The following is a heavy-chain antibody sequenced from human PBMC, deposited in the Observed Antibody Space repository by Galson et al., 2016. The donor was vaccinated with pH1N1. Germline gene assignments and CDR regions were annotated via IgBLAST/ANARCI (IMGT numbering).Heavy chain of an antibody. V-gene: IGHV4-34*01. Sequence: SETLSLTCAVYGGSLSGTYWSWIRQSPGKGLEWIGEIHPGGSTNYNPSLKSRVTLFADTSRNQFSLNLSSLTAADTALYFCARRKPNFDPNFIDFWGQGALVSVSS. D-gene: IGHD1-14*01. J-gene: IGHJ4*02. CDR3: ARRKPNFDPNFIDF. CDR2: IHPGGST. CDR1: GGSLSGTY.